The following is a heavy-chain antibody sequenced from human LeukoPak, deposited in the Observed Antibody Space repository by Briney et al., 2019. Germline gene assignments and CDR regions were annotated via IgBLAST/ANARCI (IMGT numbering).Heavy chain of an antibody. Sequence: PGGSLSLSCAASGFTFSTYAMSWVRQAPGKGLEWVSAITGSGGETWNADSVRGRFTISRDNSRNTVFLQMNNLRPEDTALYYCARDRRFPDDILDVWGQGTMVTVSS. V-gene: IGHV3-23*01. CDR1: GFTFSTYA. J-gene: IGHJ3*01. CDR3: ARDRRFPDDILDV. CDR2: ITGSGGET. D-gene: IGHD2-15*01.